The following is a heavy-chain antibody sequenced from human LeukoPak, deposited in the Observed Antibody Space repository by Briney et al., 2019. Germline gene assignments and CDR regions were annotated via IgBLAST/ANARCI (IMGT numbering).Heavy chain of an antibody. V-gene: IGHV1-8*01. Sequence: ASVKVSCKASGYTFTSYDINWVRQATGQGLEWMGWMNPNSGNTGYAQKFQGRVTMTRNTSISTAYMEVSSLRSEDTAVYYCARVTTMLRGVICWFDPWGQGTLVTVSS. CDR1: GYTFTSYD. D-gene: IGHD3-10*01. J-gene: IGHJ5*02. CDR3: ARVTTMLRGVICWFDP. CDR2: MNPNSGNT.